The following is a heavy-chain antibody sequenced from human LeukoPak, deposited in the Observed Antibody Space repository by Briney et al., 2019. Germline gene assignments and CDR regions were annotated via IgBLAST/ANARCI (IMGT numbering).Heavy chain of an antibody. CDR3: ARGNWNYEAL. CDR2: IYYSGST. D-gene: IGHD1-7*01. V-gene: IGHV4-39*07. CDR1: GGSISSSSYY. Sequence: SETLSLTCTVSGGSISSSSYYWGWIRQPPGKGLEWIGSIYYSGSTYYNPSLKSRVTISVDTSKNQFSLKLSSVTAADTAVYYCARGNWNYEALWGKGTTVTISS. J-gene: IGHJ6*04.